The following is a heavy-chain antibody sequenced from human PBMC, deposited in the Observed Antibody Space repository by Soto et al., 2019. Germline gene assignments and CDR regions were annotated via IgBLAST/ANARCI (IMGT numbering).Heavy chain of an antibody. CDR1: GVSISTYY. CDR3: TTYNMVTGAAI. CDR2: IYYSGST. D-gene: IGHD5-18*01. J-gene: IGHJ4*02. Sequence: PSETLSLTCTVSGVSISTYYWSWIRQPPGKGPEWIGYIYYSGSTNYNPSLKSRVTISVDTSKNQFSLKLSSVTAADTAVYYCTTYNMVTGAAIWGQGTLVTVSS. V-gene: IGHV4-59*01.